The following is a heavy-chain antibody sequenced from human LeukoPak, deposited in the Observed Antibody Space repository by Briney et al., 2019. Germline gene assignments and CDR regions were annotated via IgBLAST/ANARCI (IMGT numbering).Heavy chain of an antibody. D-gene: IGHD3-3*01. J-gene: IGHJ5*02. V-gene: IGHV3-30*04. CDR3: ARDRYQTIFGVVIIGWFDP. CDR1: GFTFGSYA. CDR2: IAYDGTNI. Sequence: PGGSLRLSCAASGFTFGSYAMHWVRQAPGKGLGWVAVIAYDGTNIYYVDSVKGRFTISRDNSKNTLYLQMNSLRAEDTAVYYCARDRYQTIFGVVIIGWFDPWGQGTLVTVSS.